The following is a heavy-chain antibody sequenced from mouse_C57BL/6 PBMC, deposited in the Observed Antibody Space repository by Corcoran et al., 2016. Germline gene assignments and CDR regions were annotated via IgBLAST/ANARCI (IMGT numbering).Heavy chain of an antibody. J-gene: IGHJ4*01. Sequence: EVQLQQSGPELVKPGASVKIPCKASGSTFTDYNMDWVKQSHGKSLEWIGDINPNNGGTIYNQKFKGKATLTVDKSSSTAYMELRSLTSEDTAVYYCARRGVYGYGQMDYWGQGTSVTVSS. CDR1: GSTFTDYN. CDR2: INPNNGGT. D-gene: IGHD2-2*01. CDR3: ARRGVYGYGQMDY. V-gene: IGHV1-18*01.